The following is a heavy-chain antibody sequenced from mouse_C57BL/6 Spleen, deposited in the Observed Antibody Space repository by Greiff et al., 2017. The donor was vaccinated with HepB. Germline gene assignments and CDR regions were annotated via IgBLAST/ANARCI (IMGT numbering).Heavy chain of an antibody. D-gene: IGHD1-1*01. CDR3: TTPYYGSSPYYFDY. CDR2: IDPENGDT. Sequence: DVKLQESGAELVRPGASVKLSCTASGFNIKDDYMHWVKQRPEQGLEWIGWIDPENGDTEYASKFQGKATITADTSSNTAYLQLSSLTSEDTAVYYCTTPYYGSSPYYFDYWGQGTTLTVSS. J-gene: IGHJ2*01. V-gene: IGHV14-4*01. CDR1: GFNIKDDY.